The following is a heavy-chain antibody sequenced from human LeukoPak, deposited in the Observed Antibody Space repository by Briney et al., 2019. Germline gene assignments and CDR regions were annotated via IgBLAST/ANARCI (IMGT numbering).Heavy chain of an antibody. CDR1: GGTFSSYA. V-gene: IGHV1-69*04. CDR2: IIPILGIA. D-gene: IGHD6-13*01. J-gene: IGHJ1*01. CDR3: ASNGLSIAAAGEYFQH. Sequence: SVKVSCKASGGTFSSYAISWVRQAPGQGLEWMGRIIPILGIANYAQKFQGRVTITADKSTSTAYMELSSLRSEDTAVYYCASNGLSIAAAGEYFQHWGQGTLVTVSS.